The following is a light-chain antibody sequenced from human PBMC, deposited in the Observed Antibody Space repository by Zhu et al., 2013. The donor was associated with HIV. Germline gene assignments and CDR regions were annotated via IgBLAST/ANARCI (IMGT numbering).Light chain of an antibody. CDR3: MQGTHWPRT. Sequence: DVVLTQSPLSLPVTLGQPASISCKSSESFVRSDGTTFLNWFQQRPGQSPRRLIYDVSKRDSGVPDRFSGSGSGTDFTLKISRVEAEDVGLYYCMQGTHWPRTFGQGTKVEIK. V-gene: IGKV2-30*02. J-gene: IGKJ1*01. CDR1: ESFVRSDGTTF. CDR2: DVS.